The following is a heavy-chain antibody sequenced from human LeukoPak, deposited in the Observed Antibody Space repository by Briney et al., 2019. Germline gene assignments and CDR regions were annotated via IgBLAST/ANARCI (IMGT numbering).Heavy chain of an antibody. D-gene: IGHD1-26*01. Sequence: SETLSLTCTVSGGSISSSSYYWGWIRQPPGKGLEWIGSIYYSGSTYYNPSLKSRVTISVDTSKNQFSLKLSSVTAADTAAYYCARLVGATTFWFDPWGQGTLVTVSS. CDR1: GGSISSSSYY. J-gene: IGHJ5*02. CDR2: IYYSGST. V-gene: IGHV4-39*01. CDR3: ARLVGATTFWFDP.